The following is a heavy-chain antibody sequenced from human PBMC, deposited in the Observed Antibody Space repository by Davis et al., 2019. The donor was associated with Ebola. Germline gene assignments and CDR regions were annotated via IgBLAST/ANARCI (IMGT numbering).Heavy chain of an antibody. CDR2: IYSSGTT. CDR1: GFSVSTNY. J-gene: IGHJ6*02. CDR3: ARDPRLMDV. V-gene: IGHV3-53*01. Sequence: PGGSLRLSCAASGFSVSTNYMSWVRQAPGKGLEWVSVIYSSGTTYYADSVKGRFTISRDNAKNSLYLQMNSLRAEDTAVYYCARDPRLMDVWGQGTTVIVSS.